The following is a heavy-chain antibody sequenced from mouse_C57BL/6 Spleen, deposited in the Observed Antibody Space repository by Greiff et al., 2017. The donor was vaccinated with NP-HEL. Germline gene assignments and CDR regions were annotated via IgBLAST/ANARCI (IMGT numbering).Heavy chain of an antibody. CDR2: INPSNGGT. Sequence: QVQLKQPGTELVKPGASVKLSCKASGYTFTSYWMHWVKQRPGQGLEWIGNINPSNGGTNYNEKFKSKATLTVDKSSSTAYMQLSSLTSEDSAVYYCAAPEDYDYGYWYFDVWGTGTTVTVSS. CDR1: GYTFTSYW. J-gene: IGHJ1*03. CDR3: AAPEDYDYGYWYFDV. V-gene: IGHV1-53*01. D-gene: IGHD2-4*01.